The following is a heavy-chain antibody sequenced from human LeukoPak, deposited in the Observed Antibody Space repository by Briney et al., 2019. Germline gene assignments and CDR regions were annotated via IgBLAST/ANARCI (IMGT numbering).Heavy chain of an antibody. Sequence: SETLSLTCAVYGGSFSGYYWSGIRQPPGKGLEWSGEINHSVSTNYNPSLKSRVTISVDTSKNQFSLRLSSVTAEDTAVYSSASVSSSDYNWFDPWGQGTLVTVSS. CDR3: ASVSSSDYNWFDP. D-gene: IGHD6-13*01. CDR2: INHSVST. CDR1: GGSFSGYY. J-gene: IGHJ5*02. V-gene: IGHV4-34*01.